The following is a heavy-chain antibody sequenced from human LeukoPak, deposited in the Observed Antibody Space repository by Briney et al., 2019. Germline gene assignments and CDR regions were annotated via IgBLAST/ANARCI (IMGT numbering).Heavy chain of an antibody. CDR1: GYTFTNFA. CDR3: ARVGGGGYCSDGTCYPTY. V-gene: IGHV7-4-1*01. D-gene: IGHD2-15*01. Sequence: ASVKVSCKASGYTFTNFAMNWVRQAPGQGLEWMGWINTNTGNPTYARDFTGRFVFSLDTSVRTAYLQIDSLRPEDTAVYYCARVGGGGYCSDGTCYPTYWGQGTLVTVSS. CDR2: INTNTGNP. J-gene: IGHJ4*02.